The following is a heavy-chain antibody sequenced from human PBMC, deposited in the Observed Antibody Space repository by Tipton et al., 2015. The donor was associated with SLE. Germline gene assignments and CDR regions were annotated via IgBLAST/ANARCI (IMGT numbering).Heavy chain of an antibody. Sequence: SLRLSCTVSGFTFTNAWMSWVRQAPGKGLEWVGRIKSKADGGTTDYVAPVKGRFTMSRDDSKNTLYLQMNSRKTEDTAVYYCIPRGYSGYWGQGTLVTVSS. V-gene: IGHV3-15*01. J-gene: IGHJ4*02. CDR3: IPRGYSGY. CDR1: GFTFTNAW. CDR2: IKSKADGGTT. D-gene: IGHD5-12*01.